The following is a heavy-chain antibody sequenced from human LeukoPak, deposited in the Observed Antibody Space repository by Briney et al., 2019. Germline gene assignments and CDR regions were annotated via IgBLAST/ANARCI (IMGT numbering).Heavy chain of an antibody. J-gene: IGHJ4*02. V-gene: IGHV6-1*01. CDR2: TYYRSNWYN. CDR3: ARRREGLYYFDY. Sequence: SQTLSLTCAISGDSVSSNSAAWNWLRQSPSRGLEWLGRTYYRSNWYNEYAISVKSRITFNPDTSKNQFSLKLSSVTAADTAVYYCARRREGLYYFDYWGQGTLVTVSS. D-gene: IGHD2-15*01. CDR1: GDSVSSNSAA.